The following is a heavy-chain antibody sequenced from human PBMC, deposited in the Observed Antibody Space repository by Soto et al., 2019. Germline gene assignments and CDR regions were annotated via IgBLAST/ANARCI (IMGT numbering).Heavy chain of an antibody. D-gene: IGHD6-6*01. CDR3: ARDGSTADLPFGMDV. J-gene: IGHJ6*02. CDR1: GYTFTSDY. Sequence: GASVKVSCKASGYTFTSDYMHWVRQAPGQGLEWMGIINPRGGSTTYAQKFQGRMIMTADTSTSTVFMELSSLRSEDTAVYYCARDGSTADLPFGMDVWGQGTTVTVSS. V-gene: IGHV1-46*01. CDR2: INPRGGST.